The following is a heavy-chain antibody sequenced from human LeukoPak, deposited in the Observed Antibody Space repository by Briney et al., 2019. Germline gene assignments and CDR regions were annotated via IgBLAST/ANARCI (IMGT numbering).Heavy chain of an antibody. CDR1: GFTFSSYS. Sequence: GGSLRLSCAASGFTFSSYSMNWVRQAPGKGVEWVSSISSSSSYIYYADSVKGRFTISRDNAKNSLYLQMNSLRAEDTAVYYCARADWDTATIDYWGQGTLVTVSS. V-gene: IGHV3-21*03. CDR2: ISSSSSYI. CDR3: ARADWDTATIDY. D-gene: IGHD5-18*01. J-gene: IGHJ4*02.